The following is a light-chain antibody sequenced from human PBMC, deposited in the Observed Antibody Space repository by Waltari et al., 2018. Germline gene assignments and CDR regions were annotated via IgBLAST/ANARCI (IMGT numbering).Light chain of an antibody. J-gene: IGLJ3*02. Sequence: QSALTQPASVSGSPGQSIIISCAGTNNDVGAYNYVSCFQHHPGKAPKLIIHDVNKRHSAVSSRVSASQSDNTAALTTSGLQAEDEATYYCTSFRSGASWVFGGGDHTDRP. CDR1: NNDVGAYNY. V-gene: IGLV2-14*03. CDR3: TSFRSGASWV. CDR2: DVN.